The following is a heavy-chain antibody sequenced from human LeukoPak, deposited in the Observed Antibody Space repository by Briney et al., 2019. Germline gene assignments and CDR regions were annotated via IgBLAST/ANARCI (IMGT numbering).Heavy chain of an antibody. J-gene: IGHJ4*02. V-gene: IGHV5-51*01. CDR1: GYSFTTYW. Sequence: GESLQISFQGSGYSFTTYWIGWVRQMPGKGREWMGIIYPGDSDTRYSPSFQGQVTISADMSISTAYLQWSSLKASDTAMYYCARRGSGWTVDYWGQGTLVTVSS. CDR2: IYPGDSDT. CDR3: ARRGSGWTVDY. D-gene: IGHD6-19*01.